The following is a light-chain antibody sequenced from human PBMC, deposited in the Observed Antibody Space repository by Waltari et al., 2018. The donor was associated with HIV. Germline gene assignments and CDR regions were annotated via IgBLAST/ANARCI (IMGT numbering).Light chain of an antibody. CDR2: EVS. CDR3: CSYAGSSTYV. J-gene: IGLJ1*01. V-gene: IGLV2-23*02. Sequence: QSALTKPASVSGSPGQSITISCTGTSSDVGSYNLVSWYQQHPGKAPKLMIYEVSKRPSGFSNRFSGSKSGNTASLTISGLQAEDEADYYCCSYAGSSTYVFGTGTKVTVL. CDR1: SSDVGSYNL.